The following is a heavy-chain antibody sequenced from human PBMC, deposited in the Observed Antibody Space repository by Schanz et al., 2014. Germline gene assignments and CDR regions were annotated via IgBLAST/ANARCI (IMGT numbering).Heavy chain of an antibody. CDR3: AKEWSPSF. Sequence: QVHLVESGGGVVQPGRSLRLSCAASGFTFSSYGMHWVRQAPGKGLVWVTYIRYDGINKYYADSVKGRFTVSRDNAKSTLFLQMDSLRPEDTAIYYCAKEWSPSFWGQGTLVTVSS. V-gene: IGHV3-30*02. CDR1: GFTFSSYG. CDR2: IRYDGINK. D-gene: IGHD1-26*01. J-gene: IGHJ4*02.